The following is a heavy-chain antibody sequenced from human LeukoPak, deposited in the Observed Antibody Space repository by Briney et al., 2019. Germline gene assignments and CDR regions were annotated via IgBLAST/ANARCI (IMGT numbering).Heavy chain of an antibody. J-gene: IGHJ4*02. V-gene: IGHV4-39*02. CDR3: ARHFYETSGYLDY. Sequence: PSETLSLTCTVSGGSISSSNYYWGWIRQPRGKGLEWIGSIYYSGNTYYNPSLKSRVTISVDTSKNHFSLKLSSVTAADTAVYYCARHFYETSGYLDYWGQGTLVTVSS. CDR2: IYYSGNT. CDR1: GGSISSSNYY. D-gene: IGHD3-22*01.